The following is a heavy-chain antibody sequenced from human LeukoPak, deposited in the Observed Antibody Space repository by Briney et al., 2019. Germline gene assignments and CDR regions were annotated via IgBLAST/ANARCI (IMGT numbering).Heavy chain of an antibody. J-gene: IGHJ4*02. CDR2: IKQDESEK. Sequence: PGGSLRLSCAASGFTFSSYWMSWVRQAPGKGLEWVANIKQDESEKYYVDSVKGRFTISRDNAKNSLYLQMNSLRAEDTAVYYCARDKIVGASYFDYWGQGTLVTVSS. CDR1: GFTFSSYW. CDR3: ARDKIVGASYFDY. V-gene: IGHV3-7*01. D-gene: IGHD1-26*01.